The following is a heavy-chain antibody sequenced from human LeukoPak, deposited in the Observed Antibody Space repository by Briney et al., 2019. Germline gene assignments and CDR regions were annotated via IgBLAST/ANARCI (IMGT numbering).Heavy chain of an antibody. D-gene: IGHD5-12*01. CDR3: ARQVATKGEWAFDV. V-gene: IGHV4-34*01. CDR2: INHSGST. CDR1: GGSFSGYY. Sequence: SETLPLTCAVYGGSFSGYYWSWIRQPPGKGLEWIGEINHSGSTNYNPSLKSRVTISVDTSKNQFSLKLSSVTAADTAVYYCARQVATKGEWAFDVWGQGTMVTVSS. J-gene: IGHJ3*01.